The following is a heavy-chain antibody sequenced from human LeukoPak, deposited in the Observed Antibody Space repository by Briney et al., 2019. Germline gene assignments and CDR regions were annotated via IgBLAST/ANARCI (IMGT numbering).Heavy chain of an antibody. CDR1: GFTFSSYA. V-gene: IGHV3-30-3*01. CDR3: ARNSIVPAAIGGNWFDP. CDR2: ISYDGSNK. D-gene: IGHD2-2*02. J-gene: IGHJ5*02. Sequence: GGSLGLSCAASGFTFSSYAMHWVRQAPGKGLEWVAVISYDGSNKYYADSVKGRFTISRDNSKNTLYLQMNSLRAEDTAVYYCARNSIVPAAIGGNWFDPWGQGTLVTVSS.